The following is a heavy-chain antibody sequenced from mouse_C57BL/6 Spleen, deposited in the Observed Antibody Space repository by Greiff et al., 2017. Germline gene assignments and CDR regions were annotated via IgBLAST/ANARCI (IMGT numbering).Heavy chain of an antibody. CDR1: GYAFSSSW. J-gene: IGHJ2*01. V-gene: IGHV1-82*01. D-gene: IGHD1-1*01. CDR3: ARDRYYGNSDY. Sequence: QVQLQQPGPELVKPGASVKISCKASGYAFSSSWMNWVKQRPGKGLEWIGRIYPGDGDTNYNGKFKGKATLTADKSSSTAYMQLSSLTSEDSAVYYCARDRYYGNSDYWGQGTTRTVSS. CDR2: IYPGDGDT.